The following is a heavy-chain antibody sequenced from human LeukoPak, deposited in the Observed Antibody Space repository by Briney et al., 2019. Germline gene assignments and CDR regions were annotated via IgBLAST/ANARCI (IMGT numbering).Heavy chain of an antibody. Sequence: PGGSLSLSCVGSGFTFSKYGMNWVRPGTGQGLQWVSYISSSRTSISYEDSVKGRFTVSRDNAERSLYLQMNSLGAEDTALYYCAKDIGFGISVFRGMDFWGKGTTVTISS. CDR3: AKDIGFGISVFRGMDF. J-gene: IGHJ6*04. CDR1: GFTFSKYG. V-gene: IGHV3-21*04. CDR2: ISSSRTSI. D-gene: IGHD3-10*01.